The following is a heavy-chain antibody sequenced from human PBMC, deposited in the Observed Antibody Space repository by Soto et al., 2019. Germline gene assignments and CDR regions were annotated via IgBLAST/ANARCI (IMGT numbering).Heavy chain of an antibody. CDR3: ARQIVGATSAFDI. CDR1: GYSFTGYW. V-gene: IGHV5-51*01. D-gene: IGHD1-26*01. J-gene: IGHJ3*02. Sequence: PGESLKISCKGSGYSFTGYWIGWVRQMPGKGLEWMGIIYPGDSDTRYSPSFQGQVTISADKSISTAYLQWSSLKASDTAMYYCARQIVGATSAFDIWGQGTMVTVSS. CDR2: IYPGDSDT.